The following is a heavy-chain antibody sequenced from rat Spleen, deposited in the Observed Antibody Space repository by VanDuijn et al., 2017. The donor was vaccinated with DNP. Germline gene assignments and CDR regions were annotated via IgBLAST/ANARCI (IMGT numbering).Heavy chain of an antibody. V-gene: IGHV5-7*01. Sequence: EVRLVESGGGLVQPGRSLKLSCAASGFTFSDYAMVWVRQAPKKGLEWVATISYDGSRTYHRDSVKGRFTISRDNAKSTLYLQMDSLRSEDTATYYCARHEEQPWFAYWGQGTLVTVSS. D-gene: IGHD1-5*01. CDR2: ISYDGSRT. CDR1: GFTFSDYA. J-gene: IGHJ3*01. CDR3: ARHEEQPWFAY.